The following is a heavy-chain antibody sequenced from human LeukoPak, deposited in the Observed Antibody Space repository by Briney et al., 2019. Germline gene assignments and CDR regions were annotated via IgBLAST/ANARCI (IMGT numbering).Heavy chain of an antibody. CDR3: AGDSIAAAGTYYYYGMDV. CDR2: INTNSGGT. CDR1: GYTFTGHY. D-gene: IGHD6-13*01. V-gene: IGHV1-2*02. J-gene: IGHJ6*02. Sequence: ASVKVSCKASGYTFTGHYMHWVRQAPGQGLEWMGLINTNSGGTNYAQKFQGRVTMTRDTSISTAYMELSRLRSDDTAVYYCAGDSIAAAGTYYYYGMDVWGQGPTVTVS.